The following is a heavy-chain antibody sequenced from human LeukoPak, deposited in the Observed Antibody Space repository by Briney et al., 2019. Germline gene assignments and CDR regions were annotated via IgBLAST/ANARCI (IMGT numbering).Heavy chain of an antibody. V-gene: IGHV3-74*01. CDR2: IKSDGGST. J-gene: IGHJ4*02. CDR1: GFTFSSYW. D-gene: IGHD2-8*01. Sequence: PGGSLRLSCAASGFTFSSYWMHWVRQAPGKGLVWVSRIKSDGGSTSYADPVKGRFTISRDNAKNTLYLQMNSLRAEDTAVYYCARAYGMRLWGQGTLVTVSS. CDR3: ARAYGMRL.